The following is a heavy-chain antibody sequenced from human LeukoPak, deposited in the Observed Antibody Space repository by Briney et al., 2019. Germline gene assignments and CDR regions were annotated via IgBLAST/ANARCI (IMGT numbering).Heavy chain of an antibody. V-gene: IGHV3-48*03. CDR1: GFTFSSYE. Sequence: GGSLRLSCAASGFTFSSYEMNWVRQAPGKGLEWVSYISSSGSTIYYADSVKGRFTISRDNAKNSLYLQMNSLRAEDTAVYYCARASWATVVTPLDYWGQGTLVTVSS. J-gene: IGHJ4*02. CDR3: ARASWATVVTPLDY. D-gene: IGHD4-23*01. CDR2: ISSSGSTI.